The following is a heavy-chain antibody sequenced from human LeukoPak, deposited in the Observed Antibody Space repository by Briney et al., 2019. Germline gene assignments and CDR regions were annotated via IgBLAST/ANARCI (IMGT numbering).Heavy chain of an antibody. D-gene: IGHD1-1*01. V-gene: IGHV1-2*02. Sequence: GASVKVSCKASGYIFTDYYMHWVRQAPGQGLEWMGWINPKSDGTKYAQNFQGRVTMTRDTSISTAYMEVSRLTSDDTAMFYCARDPPGTTAFDLWGQGTMVTVSS. CDR2: INPKSDGT. CDR3: ARDPPGTTAFDL. CDR1: GYIFTDYY. J-gene: IGHJ3*01.